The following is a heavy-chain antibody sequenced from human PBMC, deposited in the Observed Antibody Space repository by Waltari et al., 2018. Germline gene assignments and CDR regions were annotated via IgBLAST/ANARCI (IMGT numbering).Heavy chain of an antibody. Sequence: QVQLVQSGAEVKKPGASVKVSCKASGYTFTSYAMHWVRQAPGQRLEWMGGINAGNGNTKYSQNFQGRVTITRDTPASTAYMELSSLRSEDTAVYYCARTMAAAGTGYDYWGQGTLVTVSS. J-gene: IGHJ4*02. V-gene: IGHV1-3*01. CDR1: GYTFTSYA. CDR3: ARTMAAAGTGYDY. CDR2: INAGNGNT. D-gene: IGHD6-13*01.